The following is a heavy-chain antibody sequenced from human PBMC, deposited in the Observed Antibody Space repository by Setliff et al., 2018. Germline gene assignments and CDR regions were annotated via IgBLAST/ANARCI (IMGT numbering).Heavy chain of an antibody. V-gene: IGHV1-69*13. Sequence: ASVKVSCKASGGTFSSYDISWVRQAPGQGLEWMGGIIPIFGTANYAQKFQGRVTITADESTSTAYMELSSLRSEDTAVYYCARDMIVDFIRGGGWFDPWGQGTLVTVSS. CDR2: IIPIFGTA. CDR1: GGTFSSYD. D-gene: IGHD3-22*01. CDR3: ARDMIVDFIRGGGWFDP. J-gene: IGHJ5*02.